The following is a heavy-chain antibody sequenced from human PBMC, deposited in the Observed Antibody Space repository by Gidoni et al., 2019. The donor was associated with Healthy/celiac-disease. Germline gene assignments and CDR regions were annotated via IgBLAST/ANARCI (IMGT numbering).Heavy chain of an antibody. CDR3: ARNRDIVGATLDY. CDR2: IWYDGSNK. D-gene: IGHD1-26*01. J-gene: IGHJ4*02. Sequence: QVQLVESGGGVVQPGRSLRLSCAASGFTFSSSGMHWVRLAPGKGLAWVAVIWYDGSNKYYADSVKGRFTISRDNSKNTLYLQMNSLRAEDTAVYYCARNRDIVGATLDYWGQGTLVTVSS. V-gene: IGHV3-33*01. CDR1: GFTFSSSG.